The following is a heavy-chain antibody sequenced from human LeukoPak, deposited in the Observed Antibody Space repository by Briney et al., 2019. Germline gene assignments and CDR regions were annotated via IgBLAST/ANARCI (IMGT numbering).Heavy chain of an antibody. Sequence: PSETLSLTCTVSGGSISSYYWSWIRQPPGKGLEWIGYIYYSGSTNYNPSLKSRVTISVETSKNQFALKLRSVTAADTAVYYCARVSYGTAVVFDYYYMDVWGKGTTVTVSS. J-gene: IGHJ6*03. CDR3: ARVSYGTAVVFDYYYMDV. V-gene: IGHV4-59*01. CDR1: GGSISSYY. D-gene: IGHD4-23*01. CDR2: IYYSGST.